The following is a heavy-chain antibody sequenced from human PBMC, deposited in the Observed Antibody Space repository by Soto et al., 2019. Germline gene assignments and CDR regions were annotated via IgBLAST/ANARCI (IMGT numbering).Heavy chain of an antibody. CDR1: GGSISSYY. CDR2: IYYSGST. J-gene: IGHJ4*02. D-gene: IGHD6-6*01. Sequence: PSETLSLTCTVSGGSISSYYWSWIRQPPGKGLEWIGYIYYSGSTNYNPSLKSRVTISVDTSKNQFSLKLSSVTAADTAVYYCARLTTSIAARRFDYWGQGTLVTVSS. CDR3: ARLTTSIAARRFDY. V-gene: IGHV4-59*08.